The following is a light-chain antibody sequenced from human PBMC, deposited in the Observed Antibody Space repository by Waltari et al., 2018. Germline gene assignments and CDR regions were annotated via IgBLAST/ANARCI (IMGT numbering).Light chain of an antibody. Sequence: DAVLTQSPLSLPATLGQPASISCKSSQSLVRRGGNTYLNWFQQRPGQSPRRLIYKVSTRDSGVPDRFSGSGSGTDFTLKISRVEAEDFGVYYCMQGTHWPYTFGQGTRLEIK. CDR2: KVS. J-gene: IGKJ5*01. V-gene: IGKV2-30*02. CDR3: MQGTHWPYT. CDR1: QSLVRRGGNTY.